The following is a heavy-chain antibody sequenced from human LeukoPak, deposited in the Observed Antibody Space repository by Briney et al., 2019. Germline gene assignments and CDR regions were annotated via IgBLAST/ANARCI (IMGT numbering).Heavy chain of an antibody. D-gene: IGHD3-9*01. Sequence: PSETLSLTCTVSGGSISSYYWSWIRQPPGKGLEWIGYIYYSGSTNYNPSLKSRVTISVDTSKNQFSLKLSSVTAADTAVYYCARASYDILTGFESWGQGTLVTVSS. J-gene: IGHJ5*01. CDR2: IYYSGST. V-gene: IGHV4-59*01. CDR1: GGSISSYY. CDR3: ARASYDILTGFES.